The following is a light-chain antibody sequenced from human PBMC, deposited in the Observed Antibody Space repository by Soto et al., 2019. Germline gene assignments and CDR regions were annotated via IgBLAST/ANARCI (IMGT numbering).Light chain of an antibody. V-gene: IGKV4-1*01. Sequence: DIVMTQSPDSLAVSLGERATINCKSSQSVLYSSNNKNYLAWYQQKPRQPPKLLIYWASTRESGVPDRFSGSGSGTDFTLTINSLQAEDVAVYYCQQYYSTLTWTFGQGTKVEIK. CDR1: QSVLYSSNNKNY. CDR3: QQYYSTLTWT. CDR2: WAS. J-gene: IGKJ1*01.